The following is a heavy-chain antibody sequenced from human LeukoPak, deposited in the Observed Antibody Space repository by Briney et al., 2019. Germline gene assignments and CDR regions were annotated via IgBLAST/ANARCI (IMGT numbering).Heavy chain of an antibody. V-gene: IGHV3-30*18. CDR3: AKSFHSSGFYYVDY. Sequence: GGSLRLSCAASGFTFSSSGMHWVRQAPGKGLEWVAVISDDGSNKYYTDSVKGRVTISRDNSKNTLYLQMNSLRADDTAVFYCAKSFHSSGFYYVDYWGQGTLVTVSS. D-gene: IGHD3-22*01. J-gene: IGHJ4*02. CDR2: ISDDGSNK. CDR1: GFTFSSSG.